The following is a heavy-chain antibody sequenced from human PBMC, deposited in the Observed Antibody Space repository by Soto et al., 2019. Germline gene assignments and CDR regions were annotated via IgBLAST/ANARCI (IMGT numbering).Heavy chain of an antibody. Sequence: ASVKVSFKASGYTFTSYGISWVRQAPGQGLEWMGWISAYNGNTNYAQKLQGRVTMTTDTSTSTAYMELRSLRSDDTAVYYCARGRHGDYFEGFDYWGQGTLVTVSS. J-gene: IGHJ4*02. CDR1: GYTFTSYG. CDR2: ISAYNGNT. D-gene: IGHD4-17*01. CDR3: ARGRHGDYFEGFDY. V-gene: IGHV1-18*01.